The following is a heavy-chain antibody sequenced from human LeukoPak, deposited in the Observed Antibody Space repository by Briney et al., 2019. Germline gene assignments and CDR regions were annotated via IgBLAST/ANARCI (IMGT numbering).Heavy chain of an antibody. D-gene: IGHD6-13*01. CDR2: IYYSGST. V-gene: IGHV4-39*01. Sequence: PSETLSLTCTVSGGSISSSSYYWGWIRQPPWKGLEWIGSIYYSGSTYYNPSLKSRVTISVDTSKNQFSLKLSSVTAADTAVYYCARLGVAAAGSYWYFDLWGRGTLVTVSS. CDR3: ARLGVAAAGSYWYFDL. CDR1: GGSISSSSYY. J-gene: IGHJ2*01.